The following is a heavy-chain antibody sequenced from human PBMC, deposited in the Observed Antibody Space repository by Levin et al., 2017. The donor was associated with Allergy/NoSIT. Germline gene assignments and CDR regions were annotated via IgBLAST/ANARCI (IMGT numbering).Heavy chain of an antibody. D-gene: IGHD3-10*01. CDR1: GGSFSGYF. CDR2: INHSGST. CDR3: ARVTMVRGVILHYYYGMDV. J-gene: IGHJ6*02. V-gene: IGHV4-34*01. Sequence: GSLRLSCAVYGGSFSGYFWSWIRQPPGKGLEWIGEINHSGSTNYNPSLKSRVTMSEDTSKNQFSLKLSSVTAADTAVYYFARVTMVRGVILHYYYGMDVWGQGTTVTVSS.